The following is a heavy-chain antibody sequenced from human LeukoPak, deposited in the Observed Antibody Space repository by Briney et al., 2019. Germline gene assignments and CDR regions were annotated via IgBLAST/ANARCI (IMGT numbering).Heavy chain of an antibody. CDR2: ISQDAGAT. CDR1: GFIFRNYW. CDR3: ARDKFGGY. V-gene: IGHV3-7*01. D-gene: IGHD3-16*01. J-gene: IGHJ4*02. Sequence: GGSLRLSCATSGFIFRNYWMSWVRQVPGKGLEWVASISQDAGATTYLDSVKGRFIISRDNAKNSLYLQLNSLRADDTAVYYCARDKFGGYWGQGTLVTVSS.